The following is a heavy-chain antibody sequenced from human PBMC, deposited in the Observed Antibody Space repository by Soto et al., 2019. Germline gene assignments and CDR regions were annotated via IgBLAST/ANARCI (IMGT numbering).Heavy chain of an antibody. CDR3: ARGQRFSDSFDP. Sequence: PSETLSLTCTVSGGAISGYYWTWIRQSAGKGLEWIGRIYSSGGTKYNPSLKSRVTMSLDTSKNQFSLRLSSVTAAGTAVYYCARGQRFSDSFDPWGQGTLVTVS. D-gene: IGHD3-3*01. CDR2: IYSSGGT. J-gene: IGHJ5*02. V-gene: IGHV4-4*07. CDR1: GGAISGYY.